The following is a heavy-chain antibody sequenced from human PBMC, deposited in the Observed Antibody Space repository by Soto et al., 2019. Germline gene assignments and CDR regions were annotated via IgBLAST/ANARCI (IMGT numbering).Heavy chain of an antibody. V-gene: IGHV1-18*01. J-gene: IGHJ5*02. CDR2: ISAYNGYT. D-gene: IGHD3-22*01. CDR3: ARDAARRVTYYYDSSGYSPRWFDP. CDR1: GYTFTSYG. Sequence: QVQLVQSGAEVKKPGASVKVSCKASGYTFTSYGISWVRQAPGQGLEWMGWISAYNGYTNYAQKLQGRVTMTTDTSTSTAYMELRSLRSDDTAVYYCARDAARRVTYYYDSSGYSPRWFDPWGQGTLVTVSS.